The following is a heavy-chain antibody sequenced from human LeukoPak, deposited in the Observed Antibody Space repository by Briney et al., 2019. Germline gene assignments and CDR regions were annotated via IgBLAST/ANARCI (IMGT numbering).Heavy chain of an antibody. Sequence: MSSQTLSLTCTVSGASISSGSYFWSWIRQHPGKGLEWIGYIYNSGSAYYNPSLKSRVIISVDTSKNQFSLKLSSVTAADTAVYCCARGDSSGYYCPGDYWGQGTLVTVSS. D-gene: IGHD3-22*01. J-gene: IGHJ4*02. CDR2: IYNSGSA. CDR3: ARGDSSGYYCPGDY. CDR1: GASISSGSYF. V-gene: IGHV4-31*03.